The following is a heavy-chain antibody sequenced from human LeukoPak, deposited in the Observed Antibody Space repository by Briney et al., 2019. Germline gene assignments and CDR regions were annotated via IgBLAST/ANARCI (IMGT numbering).Heavy chain of an antibody. CDR1: GFTVSSNY. D-gene: IGHD4-23*01. CDR2: VYSGGST. Sequence: GGSLRLSCAASGFTVSSNYMSWVRQAPGKGLEWVSVVYSGGSTYYADSVKGRFTISRDNSKNTLYLQMNSLRAEDTAVYYCARGRYGGNWAFFDYWGQGTLVTVSS. V-gene: IGHV3-66*01. CDR3: ARGRYGGNWAFFDY. J-gene: IGHJ4*02.